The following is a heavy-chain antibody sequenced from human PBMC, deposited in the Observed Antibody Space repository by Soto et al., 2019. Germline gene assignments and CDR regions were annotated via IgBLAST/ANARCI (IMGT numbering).Heavy chain of an antibody. Sequence: SETLSLTCTFSGGSVSSGSYYWSWIRQPPGKGLEWIGYIYYSGSTNYNPSLKSRVTISVDTSKNQFSLKLSSVTAADTAVYYCARTYYDFWSGYYYFDYWGQGTLVTVSS. CDR1: GGSVSSGSYY. CDR3: ARTYYDFWSGYYYFDY. CDR2: IYYSGST. J-gene: IGHJ4*02. V-gene: IGHV4-61*01. D-gene: IGHD3-3*01.